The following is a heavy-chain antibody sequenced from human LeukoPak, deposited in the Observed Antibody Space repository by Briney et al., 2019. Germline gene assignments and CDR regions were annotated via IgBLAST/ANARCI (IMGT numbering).Heavy chain of an antibody. CDR1: GGTFSSYA. V-gene: IGHV1-69*13. CDR2: IIPIFGTA. D-gene: IGHD2-2*01. J-gene: IGHJ3*02. CDR3: ARDIVVVPAALAFDI. Sequence: SVKVSCKASGGTFSSYAISWVRQAPGQGLEWMGGIIPIFGTASYAQKFQGRVTITADESTSTAYMELSSLRSEDTAVYYCARDIVVVPAALAFDIWGQGTMVTVSS.